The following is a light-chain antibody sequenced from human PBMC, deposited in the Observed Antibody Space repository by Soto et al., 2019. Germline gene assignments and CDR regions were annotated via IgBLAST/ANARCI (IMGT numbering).Light chain of an antibody. CDR2: EVN. J-gene: IGLJ2*01. CDR1: SSDIGAYDY. V-gene: IGLV2-14*01. Sequence: QSVLTQPASLSGSPGQSITISCTGTSSDIGAYDYVSWFQQHPGKAPKLMISEVNKRPSGIPDRFSGSKSGTSATLGISGLQTGDAADYYCGTWDTSLSSEVFGGGTKVTVL. CDR3: GTWDTSLSSEV.